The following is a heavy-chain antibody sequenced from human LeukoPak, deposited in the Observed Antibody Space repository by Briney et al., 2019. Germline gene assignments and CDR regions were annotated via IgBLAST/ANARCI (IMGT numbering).Heavy chain of an antibody. CDR2: IYSGGST. Sequence: GGSLRLSCAASGFTVSSNYMSWVRQAPGKGLEWVSVIYSGGSTYYADSVKGRFTISRHNSKSTLNLQLNSLRAEDTAVYYCARTIAQYSNSWLYFYYGLDVWGQGTTVTVSS. CDR1: GFTVSSNY. CDR3: ARTIAQYSNSWLYFYYGLDV. V-gene: IGHV3-53*01. D-gene: IGHD6-13*01. J-gene: IGHJ6*02.